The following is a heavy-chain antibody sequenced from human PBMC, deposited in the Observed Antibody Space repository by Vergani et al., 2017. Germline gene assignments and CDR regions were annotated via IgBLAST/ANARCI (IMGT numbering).Heavy chain of an antibody. CDR2: IYYSGST. V-gene: IGHV4-39*01. Sequence: QLQLQESGPGLVKPSETLSLTCTVSGGSISSSSYYWGWIRQPPGKGLEWIGSIYYSGSTYYNPSLKSRVTISVDTSKNQFSLKLSSVTAADTAVYYCARRERKIAFDIGGQGTMVTVSS. CDR1: GGSISSSSYY. CDR3: ARRERKIAFDI. J-gene: IGHJ3*02. D-gene: IGHD1-1*01.